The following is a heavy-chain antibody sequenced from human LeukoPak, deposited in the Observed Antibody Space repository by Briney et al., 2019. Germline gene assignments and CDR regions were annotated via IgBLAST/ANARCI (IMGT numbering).Heavy chain of an antibody. CDR2: IYYSGST. V-gene: IGHV4-39*07. J-gene: IGHJ4*02. D-gene: IGHD6-19*01. Sequence: SETLSLTCTVSGGSISSNSYYWDWIRQPPGKGLEWIGTIYYSGSTSYNPSLKSRVTISVDTSKNQFSLKLSSVTAADTAVYYCARDGRAGSLFAYWGQGTLVTVSS. CDR1: GGSISSNSYY. CDR3: ARDGRAGSLFAY.